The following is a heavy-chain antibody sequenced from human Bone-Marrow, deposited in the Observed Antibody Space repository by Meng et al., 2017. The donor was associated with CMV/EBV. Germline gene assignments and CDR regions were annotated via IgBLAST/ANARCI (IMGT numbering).Heavy chain of an antibody. D-gene: IGHD2-2*01. CDR3: ARVSCSSTSCYFDY. J-gene: IGHJ4*01. CDR1: GFTFSNYW. CDR2: INSDGSST. Sequence: GESLKISCAASGFTFSNYWMHWVRQAPGKGLVWVSRINSDGSSTSYADSVKGRFTISRDNAKNTLYLQMNSLRAEDTAVYYCARVSCSSTSCYFDYWGHGTLVTVSS. V-gene: IGHV3-74*01.